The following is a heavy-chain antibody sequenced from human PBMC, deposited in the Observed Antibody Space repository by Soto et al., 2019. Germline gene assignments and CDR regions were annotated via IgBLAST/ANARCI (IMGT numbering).Heavy chain of an antibody. CDR1: GDSVSSDSAA. V-gene: IGHV6-1*01. D-gene: IGHD1-26*01. CDR3: ARVAVGATGVPYYYYGMDV. J-gene: IGHJ6*02. Sequence: SQSLSRTCAISGDSVSSDSAAWNWIRQSPSRGLEWLGRTYYRSKWYNDYAVSVKSRITINPDTSKNQFSLQLNSVTPEDTAVYYCARVAVGATGVPYYYYGMDVWGQGTTVTVSS. CDR2: TYYRSKWYN.